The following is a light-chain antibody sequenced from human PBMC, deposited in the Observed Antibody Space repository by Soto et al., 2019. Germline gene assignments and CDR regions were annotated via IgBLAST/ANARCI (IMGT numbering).Light chain of an antibody. Sequence: EIVLTQSPATLSSFPGDRVTLSCRASQAVNTRLAWYQHKPGQAPRLLIYLTSNRAAGIPARFSGSGSGTDFTLTITSLQSEDFAVYYCQQYNKWPQTFGQGTKVDIK. CDR1: QAVNTR. J-gene: IGKJ1*01. V-gene: IGKV3D-15*01. CDR3: QQYNKWPQT. CDR2: LTS.